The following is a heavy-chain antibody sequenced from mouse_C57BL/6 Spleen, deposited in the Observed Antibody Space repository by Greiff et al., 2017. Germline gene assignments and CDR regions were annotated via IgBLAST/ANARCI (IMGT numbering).Heavy chain of an antibody. CDR3: ASSTAMNCYAMDY. Sequence: QVQLQQPGAELVKPGASVKMSCKASGYTFTSYWITWVKQRPGQGLEWIGDIYPGSGSTNYNEKFKSKATLTVDKSSSTAYMQLHSLTSEDSAVYYCASSTAMNCYAMDYWGQGTSVTVSS. J-gene: IGHJ4*01. V-gene: IGHV1-55*01. CDR1: GYTFTSYW. D-gene: IGHD1-1*01. CDR2: IYPGSGST.